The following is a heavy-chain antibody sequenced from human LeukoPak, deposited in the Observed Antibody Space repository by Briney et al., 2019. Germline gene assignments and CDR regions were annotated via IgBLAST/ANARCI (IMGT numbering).Heavy chain of an antibody. J-gene: IGHJ4*02. Sequence: PGGSLRLSCAASDFSFTTYAMGWVRQAPGRGLEWVSSVSGGDPTTYYSDSVKGRFTISRDNAKNSLYLQMNSLRAEDTALYYCAKDARWFGDQDPYFDYWGQGTLVTVSS. CDR3: AKDARWFGDQDPYFDY. D-gene: IGHD3-10*01. V-gene: IGHV3-23*01. CDR2: VSGGDPTT. CDR1: DFSFTTYA.